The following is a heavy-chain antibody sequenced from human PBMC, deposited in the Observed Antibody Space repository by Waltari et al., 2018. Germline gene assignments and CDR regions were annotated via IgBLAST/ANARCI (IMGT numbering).Heavy chain of an antibody. CDR1: GGTFSSYT. D-gene: IGHD5-12*01. CDR2: IIPIHGIA. CDR3: ANFNGGYGDY. Sequence: QVQLVQSGAAVKKPGSSVKVSCKASGGTFSSYTIRWVRQAPGQGLEWMGRIIPIHGIATYEQKFQGRVTITADKSTSTAYRELSSLRSEDTAGYYCANFNGGYGDYWGQGTLVTVSS. V-gene: IGHV1-69*02. J-gene: IGHJ4*02.